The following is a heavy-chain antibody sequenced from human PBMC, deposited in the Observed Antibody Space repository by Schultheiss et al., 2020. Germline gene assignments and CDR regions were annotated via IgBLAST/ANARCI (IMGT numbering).Heavy chain of an antibody. CDR2: INSDGSST. V-gene: IGHV3-74*01. CDR1: GFTFSSYW. CDR3: AKDLVTGTTVGAFDI. D-gene: IGHD1-7*01. J-gene: IGHJ3*02. Sequence: GESLKISCAASGFTFSSYWMHWVRQAPGKGLVWVSRINSDGSSTSYADSVKGRFTISRDNAKNTLYLQMNSLRAEDTAVYYCAKDLVTGTTVGAFDIWGQGTTVTVS.